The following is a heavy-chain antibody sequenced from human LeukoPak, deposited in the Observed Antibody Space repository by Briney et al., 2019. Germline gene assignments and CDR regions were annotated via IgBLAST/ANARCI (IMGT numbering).Heavy chain of an antibody. Sequence: GGSLRLSCAASGFILSTHGMHWVRQAQGKGLEWVAGMWYDGSREDYADSVKGRFTISRDMSKNTLNLQMNSLRVEDTAMFYCARDLSFGSLDFRGQGTLVTVSS. J-gene: IGHJ4*02. CDR2: MWYDGSRE. D-gene: IGHD1-26*01. CDR3: ARDLSFGSLDF. CDR1: GFILSTHG. V-gene: IGHV3-33*01.